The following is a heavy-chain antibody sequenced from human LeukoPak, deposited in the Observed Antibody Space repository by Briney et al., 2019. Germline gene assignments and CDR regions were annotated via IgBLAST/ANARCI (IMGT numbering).Heavy chain of an antibody. CDR3: VRSGRAAGDY. Sequence: PGGSLRLSCAASGFTFSSYSMNWVRQAPGKGLEWVSSISSSSSYIYYADSVKGRFTIPRDNAKNSLYLQMISVRAEDTAVYYGVRSGRAAGDYGGQGTLVTVSS. V-gene: IGHV3-21*01. D-gene: IGHD6-13*01. CDR2: ISSSSSYI. J-gene: IGHJ1*01. CDR1: GFTFSSYS.